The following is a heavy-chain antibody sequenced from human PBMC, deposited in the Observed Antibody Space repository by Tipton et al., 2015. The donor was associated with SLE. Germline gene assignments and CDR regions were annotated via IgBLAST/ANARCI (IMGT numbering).Heavy chain of an antibody. CDR1: GGSINSYY. Sequence: TLSLTCTVSGGSINSYYWSWIRQPPGKGLEWIGYIYYSGSTNYKPSLKSRVTISVDTSKNQFSRKLHSVTAADTAMYFCARSPGRLRSMDYWGQGTLVTVSS. J-gene: IGHJ4*02. CDR3: ARSPGRLRSMDY. D-gene: IGHD3-3*01. V-gene: IGHV4-59*01. CDR2: IYYSGST.